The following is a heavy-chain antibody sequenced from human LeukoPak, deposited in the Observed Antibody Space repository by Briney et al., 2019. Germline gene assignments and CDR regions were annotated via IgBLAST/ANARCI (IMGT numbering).Heavy chain of an antibody. CDR2: IKQDGSEK. CDR3: ARLPVVRTFDY. V-gene: IGHV3-7*01. J-gene: IGHJ4*02. CDR1: GLIVSGDY. Sequence: GGSLRLSCAASGLIVSGDYMSWVRQAPGKGLEWVANIKQDGSEKYYVDSVKGRFTISRDNAKNSLYLQMNSLRAEDTAVYYCARLPVVRTFDYWGQGTLVTVSS. D-gene: IGHD4-23*01.